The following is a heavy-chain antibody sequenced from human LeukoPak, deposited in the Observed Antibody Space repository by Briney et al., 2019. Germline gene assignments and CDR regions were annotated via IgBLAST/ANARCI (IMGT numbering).Heavy chain of an antibody. CDR3: LKGENSGSYGKLPVDT. D-gene: IGHD1-26*01. Sequence: GGSLRLSCAASGFTFNRYGMHWVRQAPGKGLEWVASIHCDGTNKYYADSVKGRFTISRDNSKNTLYLEMNSLRAEDTAMYYCLKGENSGSYGKLPVDTWGQGILVTVSS. CDR1: GFTFNRYG. J-gene: IGHJ5*02. V-gene: IGHV3-30*02. CDR2: IHCDGTNK.